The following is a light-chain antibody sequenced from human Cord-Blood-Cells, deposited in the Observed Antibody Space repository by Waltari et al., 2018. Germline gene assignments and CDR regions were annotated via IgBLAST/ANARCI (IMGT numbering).Light chain of an antibody. CDR3: QQSYSTPQT. J-gene: IGKJ1*01. CDR2: AAS. CDR1: QSISSY. V-gene: IGKV1-39*01. Sequence: DIQMTQSPSSLSASVGDRVTITCRASQSISSYLNWYQQKPGKAPKLLIYAASSLQSGVPSRFSGSRSGTDFTLTISSLQPEEFATYYCQQSYSTPQTFGQGTKVEIK.